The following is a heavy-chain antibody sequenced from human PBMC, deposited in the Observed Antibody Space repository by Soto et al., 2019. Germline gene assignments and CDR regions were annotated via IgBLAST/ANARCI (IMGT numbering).Heavy chain of an antibody. D-gene: IGHD2-21*02. V-gene: IGHV3-23*01. Sequence: GGSLRLSCAASGFTFSSYAMSWVRQAPGKGLEWVSTISGSGGGADYADSVKGRFTISRDNPQNTLYLEMNSLRAEDTAIYYCAKDRFHVVVTVSIFDPWGQGTLVTVSS. CDR1: GFTFSSYA. J-gene: IGHJ5*02. CDR2: ISGSGGGA. CDR3: AKDRFHVVVTVSIFDP.